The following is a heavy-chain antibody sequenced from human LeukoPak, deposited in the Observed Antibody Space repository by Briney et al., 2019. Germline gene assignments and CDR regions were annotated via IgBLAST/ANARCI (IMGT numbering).Heavy chain of an antibody. CDR2: IYYSGST. CDR3: ARSPTQGPIVVVPPDAFDI. J-gene: IGHJ3*02. D-gene: IGHD2-2*01. V-gene: IGHV4-39*01. Sequence: SETLSLTCTVSGGSISSSSYYWGWIRQPPGKGLEWIGSIYYSGSTYYNPSLKSRVTISVDTSKNQFSLKLSSVTAADTAVYYCARSPTQGPIVVVPPDAFDIWGQGTMVTVSS. CDR1: GGSISSSSYY.